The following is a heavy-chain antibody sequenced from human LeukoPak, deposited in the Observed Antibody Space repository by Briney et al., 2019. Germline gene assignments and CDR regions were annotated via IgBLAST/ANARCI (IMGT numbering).Heavy chain of an antibody. V-gene: IGHV4-61*02. J-gene: IGHJ6*03. CDR2: IYTSGST. CDR1: GGSISSGSYY. D-gene: IGHD2-15*01. Sequence: SQTLSLTCTVSGGSISSGSYYWSWIRQPAGKGLEWIGRIYTSGSTNYNPSLKSRVTISVYTSKNQFSLKLSSVTAADTAVYYCASKACSGGSCYSGWNYYYYMDIWGKGTTVTVSS. CDR3: ASKACSGGSCYSGWNYYYYMDI.